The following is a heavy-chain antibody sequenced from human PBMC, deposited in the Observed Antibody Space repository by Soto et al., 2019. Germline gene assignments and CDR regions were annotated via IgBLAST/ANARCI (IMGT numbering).Heavy chain of an antibody. CDR2: ITYDGDNK. V-gene: IGHV3-30-3*01. J-gene: IGHJ4*02. D-gene: IGHD2-21*02. Sequence: QVQLVESGGGVVQPGRSLRLSCAASGFTFSAYQMHWVRQAPGKGLEWVAVITYDGDNKYYADSVKGRFTISRDNSKNTLYMPMNSLRAEDTAVFYCARDPPTGCGGDCYPGWGQGTLVTVSS. CDR1: GFTFSAYQ. CDR3: ARDPPTGCGGDCYPG.